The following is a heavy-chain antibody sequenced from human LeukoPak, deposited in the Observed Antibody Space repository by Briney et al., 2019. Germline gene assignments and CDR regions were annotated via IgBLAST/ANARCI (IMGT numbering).Heavy chain of an antibody. V-gene: IGHV1-69*01. CDR3: AREVGATTGGGAFDI. CDR2: IISIFGTA. D-gene: IGHD1-26*01. Sequence: ASVKVSCKDCGGTFSRYAISWVRRAPVPGLEWMGGIISIFGTANYAQKFQGRATITADESTSTAYMELSSLRSEDTAVYYCAREVGATTGGGAFDIWGQGTMVTVSS. CDR1: GGTFSRYA. J-gene: IGHJ3*02.